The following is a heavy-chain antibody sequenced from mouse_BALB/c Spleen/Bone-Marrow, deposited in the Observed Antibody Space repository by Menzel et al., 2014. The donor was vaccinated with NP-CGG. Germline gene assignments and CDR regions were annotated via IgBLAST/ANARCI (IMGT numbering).Heavy chain of an antibody. V-gene: IGHV4-1*02. CDR1: GFDFSRYW. CDR2: INPASSTI. CDR3: AKIYFYGYVAY. J-gene: IGHJ3*01. Sequence: EVKLEESGGGLVQPGGSLKLSCAASGFDFSRYWMTWVRQAPGKGLEWIGEINPASSTINYTPSLKDKFISSRDNAKNTLYLQMSKLRSEDTALYYCAKIYFYGYVAYWGQGTLVTVSA. D-gene: IGHD1-2*01.